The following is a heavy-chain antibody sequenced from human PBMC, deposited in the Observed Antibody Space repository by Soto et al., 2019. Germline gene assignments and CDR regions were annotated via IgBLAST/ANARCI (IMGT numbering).Heavy chain of an antibody. CDR2: ISTYSGDT. Sequence: ASVKVSCKASGYTFFTYDISWVRQAPGQGLEWMGWISTYSGDTKYAQKFQGRVTMTTDTSTTTAYLELRSLRSDDTAVYYCARHHGPTTSETWFDPWGQGTPVPVSS. V-gene: IGHV1-18*01. D-gene: IGHD5-12*01. J-gene: IGHJ5*02. CDR1: GYTFFTYD. CDR3: ARHHGPTTSETWFDP.